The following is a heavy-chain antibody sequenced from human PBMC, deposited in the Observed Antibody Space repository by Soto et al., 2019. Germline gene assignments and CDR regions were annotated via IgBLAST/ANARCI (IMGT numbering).Heavy chain of an antibody. CDR2: IYPGDSDT. CDR1: GYTFISHW. D-gene: IGHD2-15*01. J-gene: IGHJ3*02. CDR3: ARRGYCSGGSCFSAAFDI. Sequence: GESLKISCKGSGYTFISHWFGWVRQMPGKGLEWMGIIYPGDSDTRYSPSFQGQVTISVDKSISTAYLQWSSLKASDTAMYYCARRGYCSGGSCFSAAFDIWGQGTVVTVSS. V-gene: IGHV5-51*01.